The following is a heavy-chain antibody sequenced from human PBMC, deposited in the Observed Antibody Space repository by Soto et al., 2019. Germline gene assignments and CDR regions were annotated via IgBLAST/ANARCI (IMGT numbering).Heavy chain of an antibody. V-gene: IGHV1-2*02. CDR2: FNPNSGGT. Sequence: QVQLVQSGAEVKKPGASVKVSCKASGYIFTGYYMHWLRQAPGQGLEWMGWFNPNSGGTKYAQKLQGRVTMTNDTSINPAYMELSGLISDDTAVYYCARGDFDSSANYYAGWFDPWGQGTLVTVSS. J-gene: IGHJ5*02. CDR1: GYIFTGYY. D-gene: IGHD3-22*01. CDR3: ARGDFDSSANYYAGWFDP.